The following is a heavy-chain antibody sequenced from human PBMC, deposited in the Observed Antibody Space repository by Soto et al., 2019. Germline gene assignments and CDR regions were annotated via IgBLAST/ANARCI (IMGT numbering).Heavy chain of an antibody. CDR1: GYTLTELS. D-gene: IGHD3-3*01. Sequence: ASVKVSCKVSGYTLTELSMHWVRQAPGKGLEWMGGFDPEDGETIYAQKFQGRVTMTEDTSTDTAYMELSSLRSEDTAVYYCATELVAYDFWSGPTRHYGMDVWGQGTTVTVS. CDR3: ATELVAYDFWSGPTRHYGMDV. J-gene: IGHJ6*02. V-gene: IGHV1-24*01. CDR2: FDPEDGET.